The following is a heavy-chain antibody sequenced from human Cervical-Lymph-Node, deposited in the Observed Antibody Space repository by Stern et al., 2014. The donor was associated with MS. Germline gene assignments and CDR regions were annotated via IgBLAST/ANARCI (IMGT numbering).Heavy chain of an antibody. CDR2: IFPGGSVI. CDR1: GYTFTYYW. V-gene: IGHV5-51*01. J-gene: IGHJ4*02. Sequence: VQLGQSGPEVKRPGASLKISCKASGYTFTYYWMGWVRQMPGQGLEWIAIIFPGGSVIGNSPSVQGQSTISANNASTTAYLQWNNLKAPDTAIYYCARQRYFDYWGQGTLVTVSS. CDR3: ARQRYFDY.